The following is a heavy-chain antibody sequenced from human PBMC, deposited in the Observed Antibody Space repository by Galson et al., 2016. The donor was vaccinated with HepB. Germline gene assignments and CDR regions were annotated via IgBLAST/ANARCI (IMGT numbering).Heavy chain of an antibody. J-gene: IGHJ6*02. V-gene: IGHV1-69*13. CDR2: FIPALGKN. CDR3: AIQFASIAYGMDV. CDR1: GGTFSSYA. Sequence: SVKVSCKASGGTFSSYAVSWVRQAPGQGLEWMGGFIPALGKNNHAQKFQGRVTITADESTTTTYMELSNLTSEDTAMYYCAIQFASIAYGMDVWGQGTTVIVSS. D-gene: IGHD6-13*01.